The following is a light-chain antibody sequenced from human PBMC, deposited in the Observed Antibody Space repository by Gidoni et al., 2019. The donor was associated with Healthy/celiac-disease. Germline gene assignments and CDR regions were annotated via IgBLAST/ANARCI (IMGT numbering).Light chain of an antibody. CDR2: GAS. Sequence: IVFTQSPVTRSSSPGEKATLSCRASQSVSSSHLAWYQQKPGQAPRLLIYGASSRATGIPYRLSGSRGGTKDTLTISRLVHEDFAVDYCQQYDSSPRLTFGGGTKVEIK. CDR1: QSVSSSH. CDR3: QQYDSSPRLT. V-gene: IGKV3-20*01. J-gene: IGKJ4*01.